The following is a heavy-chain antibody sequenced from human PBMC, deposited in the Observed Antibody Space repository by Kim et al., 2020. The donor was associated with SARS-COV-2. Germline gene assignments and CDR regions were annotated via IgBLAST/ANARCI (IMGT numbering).Heavy chain of an antibody. CDR3: AKDRTLYYDLWSGYDRPRDGMDV. V-gene: IGHV3-23*01. CDR2: ISDSGGTS. D-gene: IGHD3-3*01. Sequence: GGSLRLSCAASGFTFSRYAMSWVRQAPGKGLEWVSGISDSGGTSYYADSVKGRFTISRDNSKNTLYLQMNSLRAEDTAVYYCAKDRTLYYDLWSGYDRPRDGMDVWGQGTTVTVSS. J-gene: IGHJ6*02. CDR1: GFTFSRYA.